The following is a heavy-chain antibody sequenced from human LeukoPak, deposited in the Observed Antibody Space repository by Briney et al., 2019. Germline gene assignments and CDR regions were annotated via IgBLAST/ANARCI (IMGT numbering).Heavy chain of an antibody. D-gene: IGHD4-23*01. Sequence: PSETLSLTCAVSGRSMSSSNWWNWVRQPPGKGLEWLGEIFHGGSTNYNPSLKRGVTISLDESKNQLSLKLTSVTAADTAVYYCCTSTVINDYCFDYWGQGALVTVSS. V-gene: IGHV4-4*02. CDR1: GRSMSSSNW. CDR2: IFHGGST. J-gene: IGHJ4*02. CDR3: CTSTVINDYCFDY.